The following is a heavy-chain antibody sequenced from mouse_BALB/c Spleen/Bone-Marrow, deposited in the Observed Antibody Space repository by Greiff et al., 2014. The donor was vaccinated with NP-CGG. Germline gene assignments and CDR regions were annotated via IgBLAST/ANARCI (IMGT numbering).Heavy chain of an antibody. V-gene: IGHV5-12-1*01. CDR2: ISSGGGST. Sequence: EVKLMESGGGLVKPGGSLKLSCAASGFAFSSYDMSWVRQTPEKRLEWVAYISSGGGSTCYSDTVKGRFTISRDNAKNTLYLEMSSLKSEDTAMYYCARHMIRGFAYWGQGTLVTVSA. CDR3: ARHMIRGFAY. CDR1: GFAFSSYD. D-gene: IGHD2-4*01. J-gene: IGHJ3*01.